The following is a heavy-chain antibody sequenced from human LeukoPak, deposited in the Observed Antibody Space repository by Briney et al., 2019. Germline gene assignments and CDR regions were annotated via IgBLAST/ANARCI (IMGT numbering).Heavy chain of an antibody. CDR2: ISGSGSGGST. CDR1: GFTFSSYE. V-gene: IGHV3-23*01. Sequence: GSLRLYCAAPGFTFSSYEMSWVRPAPGKGLEWVSNISGSGSGGSTYYADSVKGRFTISRDNSKNTLYLQMNSLRAEDTAVYYCAKSGYNRFDYWGQGTLVTVSS. D-gene: IGHD5-24*01. CDR3: AKSGYNRFDY. J-gene: IGHJ4*02.